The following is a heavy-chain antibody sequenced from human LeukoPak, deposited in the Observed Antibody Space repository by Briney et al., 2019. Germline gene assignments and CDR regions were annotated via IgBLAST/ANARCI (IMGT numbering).Heavy chain of an antibody. CDR2: IRYDGSNK. V-gene: IGHV3-30*02. CDR3: ANNRPGHTAMVNYYYYYMDV. D-gene: IGHD5-18*01. Sequence: PGGSLRLSCAASGFTFSSYGMHWVRQAPAKGLEWVAFIRYDGSNKYYADSVKGRFTISRDNSKNTLYLQMNSLRAEDTAVYYCANNRPGHTAMVNYYYYYMDVWGKGTTVTISS. CDR1: GFTFSSYG. J-gene: IGHJ6*03.